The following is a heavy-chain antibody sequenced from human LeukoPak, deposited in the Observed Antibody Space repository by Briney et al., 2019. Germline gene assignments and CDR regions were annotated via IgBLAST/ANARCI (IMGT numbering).Heavy chain of an antibody. CDR3: ARGPPGIAAAAHFDY. J-gene: IGHJ4*02. CDR2: IYHSGST. CDR1: GGSISSGGYY. D-gene: IGHD6-13*01. V-gene: IGHV4-30-2*01. Sequence: SQTLSLTCTVSGGSISSGGYYWSWIRQPPGKGLEWIGYIYHSGSTYYNPSLKSRVTISVDKSKNQFSLKLSSVTAADTAVYYCARGPPGIAAAAHFDYWGQGTLVTVSS.